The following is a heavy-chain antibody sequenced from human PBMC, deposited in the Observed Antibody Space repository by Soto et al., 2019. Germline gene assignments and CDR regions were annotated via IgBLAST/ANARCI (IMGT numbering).Heavy chain of an antibody. J-gene: IGHJ6*03. Sequence: QVQLVQSGAEVKKPGSSVKVSCKASGGTFSSYTISWVRQAPGQGLEWMGRIIPILGIANYAQKFQGRVTITADKSTSTYYMELSSLRSEDTAVYYCASDESGYCSGGSYHVYMDVWGKGTTVTVSS. V-gene: IGHV1-69*02. CDR3: ASDESGYCSGGSYHVYMDV. D-gene: IGHD2-15*01. CDR2: IIPILGIA. CDR1: GGTFSSYT.